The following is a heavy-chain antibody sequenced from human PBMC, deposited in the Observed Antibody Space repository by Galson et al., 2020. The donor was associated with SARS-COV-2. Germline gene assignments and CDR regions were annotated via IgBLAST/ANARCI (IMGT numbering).Heavy chain of an antibody. V-gene: IGHV4-31*03. Sequence: SETLSLTCTASGGSISSGGYYWSWLRQLPGKGLEWIGYIHSSGSTYYNPSLKSRVTISVDTSKNQFSLKVNSVTAADTAVYYCARGFCSGGSCYPSSPFDYWGQGTLVTVSS. CDR2: IHSSGST. D-gene: IGHD2-15*01. CDR3: ARGFCSGGSCYPSSPFDY. J-gene: IGHJ4*02. CDR1: GGSISSGGYY.